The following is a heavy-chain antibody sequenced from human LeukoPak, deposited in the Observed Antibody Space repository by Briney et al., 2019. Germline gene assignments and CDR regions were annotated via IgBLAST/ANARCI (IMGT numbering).Heavy chain of an antibody. D-gene: IGHD6-19*01. V-gene: IGHV4-59*08. CDR3: ARPYSGGWYGAFNI. J-gene: IGHJ3*02. CDR1: GDSIRSYY. CDR2: FYDSGTT. Sequence: TSETLSLNCNVSGDSIRSYYWSWIRQPPGKGLEWIGYFYDSGTTKYNPSLKSRVTISVDTSKNQFSLKLSSVTAADTAVYYCARPYSGGWYGAFNIWGQGTMVTVSS.